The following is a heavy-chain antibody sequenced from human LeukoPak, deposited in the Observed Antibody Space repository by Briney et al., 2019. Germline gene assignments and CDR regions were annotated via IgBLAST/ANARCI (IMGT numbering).Heavy chain of an antibody. CDR1: GFTFSSYW. V-gene: IGHV3-7*01. CDR3: ARALSGLPQYSSSWYDFPSYYYYYYGMDV. D-gene: IGHD6-13*01. Sequence: GGSLRLSCAASGFTFSSYWMSWVRQAPGKGLEWVANIKQDGSEKYYVDSVKGRFTISRDNAKNSLYLQMNSLRAEDTAVYYCARALSGLPQYSSSWYDFPSYYYYYYGMDVWGQGTTVTVSS. J-gene: IGHJ6*02. CDR2: IKQDGSEK.